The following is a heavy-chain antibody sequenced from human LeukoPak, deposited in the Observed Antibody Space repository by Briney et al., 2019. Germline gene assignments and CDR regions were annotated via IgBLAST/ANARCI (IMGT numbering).Heavy chain of an antibody. V-gene: IGHV4-38-2*02. D-gene: IGHD2/OR15-2a*01. CDR3: ARVASLSFARPYYYMDV. CDR2: IYHSGST. Sequence: PSETLSLTCTVSGYSISSGYYWGWIRQPPGKGLEWIGSIYHSGSTYSNPSLKSRVTISVDTSKNQFSLKLSSVTAADTAVYYCARVASLSFARPYYYMDVWGKGTTVTISS. CDR1: GYSISSGYY. J-gene: IGHJ6*03.